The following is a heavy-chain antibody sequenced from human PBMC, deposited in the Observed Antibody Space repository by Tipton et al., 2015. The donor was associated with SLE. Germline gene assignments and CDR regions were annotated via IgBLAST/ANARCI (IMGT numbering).Heavy chain of an antibody. V-gene: IGHV3-23*01. CDR2: ISGSGGST. CDR1: GFTFSSYG. CDR3: GESLPAASFDS. D-gene: IGHD2-2*01. Sequence: SLRLSCAASGFTFSSYGMSWVRQAPGKGLEWVSAISGSGGSTYYADSVKGRFTISRDNSKNTLYLQMNSLRAEDTAVYYCGESLPAASFDSWGQGTLVTVSS. J-gene: IGHJ4*02.